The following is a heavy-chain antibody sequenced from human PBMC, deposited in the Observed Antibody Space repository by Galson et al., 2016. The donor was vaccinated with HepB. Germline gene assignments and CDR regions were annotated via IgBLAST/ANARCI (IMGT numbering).Heavy chain of an antibody. V-gene: IGHV3-74*03. CDR1: GFNVSSCW. J-gene: IGHJ4*02. CDR3: ARVLNYGDYADDY. CDR2: IHSDGAYT. Sequence: SLRLSCAVSGFNVSSCWMHWVRQAPGKGLVWVSRIHSDGAYTTYAASVKGRFTISRDNAKNMLYLQMNCLRADDTAVYFCARVLNYGDYADDYWGQGTLVTVSS. D-gene: IGHD4-17*01.